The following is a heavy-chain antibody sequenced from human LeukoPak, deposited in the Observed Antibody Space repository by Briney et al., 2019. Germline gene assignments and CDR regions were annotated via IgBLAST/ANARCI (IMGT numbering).Heavy chain of an antibody. CDR1: GGSISSYY. CDR3: AREGRYYDSSGPFY. V-gene: IGHV4-59*12. D-gene: IGHD3-22*01. CDR2: IYYSGST. J-gene: IGHJ4*02. Sequence: SETLSLTCTVSGGSISSYYWSWIRQPPGKGLEWIGYIYYSGSTNYNPSLKSRVTISVDTSKNQFSLKLSSVTAADTAVYYCAREGRYYDSSGPFYWGQGTLVTVSS.